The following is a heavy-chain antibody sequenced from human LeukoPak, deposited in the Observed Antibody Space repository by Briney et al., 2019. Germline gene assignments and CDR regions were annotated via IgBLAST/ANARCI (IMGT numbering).Heavy chain of an antibody. CDR1: GFTFSSYW. CDR2: INSDESRT. J-gene: IGHJ4*02. V-gene: IGHV3-74*01. D-gene: IGHD3-10*01. Sequence: PGGSLRLSCAASGFTFSSYWMHWVRQAPGKGLVWVSRINSDESRTNYADSVKGRFTISRDNAKNTLYVQMNSLRVEDTAVYYCVRGVSGSYYWDYWGQGTLVTVSS. CDR3: VRGVSGSYYWDY.